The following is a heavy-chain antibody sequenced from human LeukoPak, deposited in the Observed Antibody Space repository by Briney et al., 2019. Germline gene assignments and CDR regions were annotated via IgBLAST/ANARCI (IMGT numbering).Heavy chain of an antibody. D-gene: IGHD3-10*01. CDR1: GYSISSGYY. V-gene: IGHV4-38-2*02. Sequence: PSETLSLTCTVSGYSISSGYYWGWIRQPPGKGLEWIGSIYHSGNTYYNPSLKSRVTISVDTSKNQFSLKLSSVTAADTAVYYCARIYGSGSYRFGYWGQGTLVTVSS. CDR3: ARIYGSGSYRFGY. CDR2: IYHSGNT. J-gene: IGHJ4*02.